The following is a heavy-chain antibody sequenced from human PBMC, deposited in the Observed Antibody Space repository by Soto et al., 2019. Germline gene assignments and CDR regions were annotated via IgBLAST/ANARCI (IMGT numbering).Heavy chain of an antibody. Sequence: PSEALSLGGTVSGGSISSGDYYWSWVLQPPGKGLEWIGYIYYSGSTYYNPSLKSRVTISVDTSKNQFSLKLSSVTAADTAVYYCARDLRKGDYSGLDVWARGTMLTVSS. CDR2: IYYSGST. V-gene: IGHV4-30-4*01. CDR3: ARDLRKGDYSGLDV. J-gene: IGHJ6*02. CDR1: GGSISSGDYY.